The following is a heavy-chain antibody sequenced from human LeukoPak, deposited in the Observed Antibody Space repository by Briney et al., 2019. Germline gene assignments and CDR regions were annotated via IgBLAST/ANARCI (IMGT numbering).Heavy chain of an antibody. V-gene: IGHV3-33*01. D-gene: IGHD6-13*01. J-gene: IGHJ6*02. Sequence: GRSLRLSCAASGFTFSSYGMHWVRQAPGKGLEWVAVIWYDGNNKYYADSVKGRFTISRDNSKNTLYLQMNSLRAEDTAVYYCARGQQLVSYYYYGMDVWGQGTTVTVSS. CDR2: IWYDGNNK. CDR3: ARGQQLVSYYYYGMDV. CDR1: GFTFSSYG.